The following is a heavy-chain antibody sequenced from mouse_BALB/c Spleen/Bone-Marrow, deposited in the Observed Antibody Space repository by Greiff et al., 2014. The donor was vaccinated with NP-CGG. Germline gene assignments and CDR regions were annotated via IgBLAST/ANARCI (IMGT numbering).Heavy chain of an antibody. CDR1: GYTFSSYW. J-gene: IGHJ2*01. CDR3: ASGDYFDY. V-gene: IGHV1-9*01. Sequence: QVQLQQSGAELMKPGASVKISCKATGYTFSSYWMEWVKQRPGHGLEWIGEILPGSGSTNYNEKFTGKATFTADTSSNTAYLQLSSLTSADSAVYYCASGDYFDYWGQGTTLTVSS. CDR2: ILPGSGST.